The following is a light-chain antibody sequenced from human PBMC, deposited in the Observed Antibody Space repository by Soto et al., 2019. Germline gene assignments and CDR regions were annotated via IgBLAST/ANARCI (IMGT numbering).Light chain of an antibody. CDR1: SSDVGSCNC. J-gene: IGLJ3*02. CDR2: EVN. CDR3: CSSVGSPNWV. V-gene: IGLV2-23*02. Sequence: QSALTQPASVSGSPGQSSTISCTGTSSDVGSCNCVSWYQQHPGKAPTLMIYEVNKRPSGISNRFSGSKSGNTASLTISGLQEEDEADYYCCSSVGSPNWVFGGGTKLPVL.